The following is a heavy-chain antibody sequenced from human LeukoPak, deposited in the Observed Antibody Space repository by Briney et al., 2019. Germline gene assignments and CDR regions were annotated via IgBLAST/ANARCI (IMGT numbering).Heavy chain of an antibody. V-gene: IGHV3-11*06. Sequence: PGGSLRLSCAASEFTFNDYYMSWIRQAPGKGLEWVSYISSSSRSTTYADSVKGRFTISRDNTRNSLYLQMNSLRAEDTAVYYCSGGYDSDYFFYYGMDVWGQGTTVTVSS. J-gene: IGHJ6*02. D-gene: IGHD5-12*01. CDR2: ISSSSRST. CDR1: EFTFNDYY. CDR3: SGGYDSDYFFYYGMDV.